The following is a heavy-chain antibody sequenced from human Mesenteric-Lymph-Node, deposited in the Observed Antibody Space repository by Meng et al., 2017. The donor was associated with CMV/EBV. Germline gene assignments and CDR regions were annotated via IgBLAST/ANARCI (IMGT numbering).Heavy chain of an antibody. D-gene: IGHD3-22*01. Sequence: GESLKISCAASGFTFSSYAMSWVRQAPGKGLEWVSVISAMGGSTYYADSVMGRFTISRDNSKNTLYLQMNSLRAEDTAVYYCARDHADYYDSSAFDIWGQGTMVTVSS. CDR2: ISAMGGST. CDR1: GFTFSSYA. V-gene: IGHV3-23*01. CDR3: ARDHADYYDSSAFDI. J-gene: IGHJ3*02.